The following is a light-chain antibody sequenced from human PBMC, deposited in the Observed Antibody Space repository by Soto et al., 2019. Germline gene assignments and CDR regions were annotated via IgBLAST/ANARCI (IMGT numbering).Light chain of an antibody. Sequence: QSALTQPASVSGSPGQSITISCTGTRSGVGSFNLVSWYQQHPGRAPQLMIYEGSKRPSGVSTRFSGSKSGNTASLTISGLQAEREADYYYCSYAGSSTLVFGGGTKVTVL. CDR2: EGS. CDR3: CSYAGSSTLV. V-gene: IGLV2-23*01. J-gene: IGLJ3*02. CDR1: RSGVGSFNL.